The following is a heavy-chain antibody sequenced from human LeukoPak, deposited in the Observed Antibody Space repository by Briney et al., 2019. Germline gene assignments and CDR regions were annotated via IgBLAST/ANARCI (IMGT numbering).Heavy chain of an antibody. CDR2: IIPIFGTA. V-gene: IGHV1-69*06. Sequence: SVKVSCKASGGTFSSYAISWVRQAPGQGLEWMGGIIPIFGTANYAQKFQGRVTITADKSTSTAYMELSSLRSEDTAVYYCARSFGCSGGSCYSNWFDPWGQGPLALVSS. J-gene: IGHJ5*02. CDR3: ARSFGCSGGSCYSNWFDP. D-gene: IGHD2-15*01. CDR1: GGTFSSYA.